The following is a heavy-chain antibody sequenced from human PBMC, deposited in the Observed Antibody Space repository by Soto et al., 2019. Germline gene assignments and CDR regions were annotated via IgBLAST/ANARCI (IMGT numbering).Heavy chain of an antibody. CDR3: AHIIPWVGVGVVGMDV. J-gene: IGHJ6*02. CDR2: IYWDDDK. CDR1: GFSLNTRGVG. Sequence: QITLKESGPTLVKPTQTLTLTCTFSGFSLNTRGVGVGWIRQPPGKALEWLALIYWDDDKRYSPSLKTRLTITKDTSENQVVHTMNNMDPVYTATYYYAHIIPWVGVGVVGMDVWGQGTTVTVSS. V-gene: IGHV2-5*02. D-gene: IGHD1-26*01.